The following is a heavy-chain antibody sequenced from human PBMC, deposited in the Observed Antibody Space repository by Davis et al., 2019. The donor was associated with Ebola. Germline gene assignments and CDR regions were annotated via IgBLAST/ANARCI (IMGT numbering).Heavy chain of an antibody. J-gene: IGHJ6*02. D-gene: IGHD5-24*01. V-gene: IGHV3-7*03. CDR1: GFVFTRDW. Sequence: GGSLRLSCEASGFVFTRDWMTWVRQAPGKGLEWVANINRDGSEKYYVDSLKGRFTISRDNAKNSLSLQMNSLRAEDTAVYYCAKYGFSYGLDLWGQGTTVTVSS. CDR2: INRDGSEK. CDR3: AKYGFSYGLDL.